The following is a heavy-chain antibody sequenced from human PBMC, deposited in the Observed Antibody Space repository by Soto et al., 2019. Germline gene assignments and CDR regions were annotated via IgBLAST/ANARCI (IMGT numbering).Heavy chain of an antibody. CDR1: GFTFSSYG. CDR2: IWYDGSNK. J-gene: IGHJ4*02. CDR3: ARESADGYNWSLGGRYQTSFFDY. V-gene: IGHV3-33*01. Sequence: GGSLRLSFAASGFTFSSYGMHWVRQAPGKGLEWVAVIWYDGSNKYYADSVKGRFTISRDNSKNTLYLQMNSLRAEDTAVYYCARESADGYNWSLGGRYQTSFFDYWGQGTLVTVSS. D-gene: IGHD5-12*01.